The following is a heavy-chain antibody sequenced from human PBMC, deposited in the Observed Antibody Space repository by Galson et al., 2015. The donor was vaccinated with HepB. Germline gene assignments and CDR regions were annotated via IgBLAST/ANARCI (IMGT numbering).Heavy chain of an antibody. CDR3: ARDGGYWYFEF. D-gene: IGHD3-10*01. Sequence: SLRLSCAASGVTSRNYAMHWVRQAPGQGLEWVAFISYDGSNKYYGDSVKGRFTISRDNSKNTLYLRMNSLRAEDTAVYYCARDGGYWYFEFWGRGTLVTVSS. J-gene: IGHJ2*01. V-gene: IGHV3-30-3*01. CDR2: ISYDGSNK. CDR1: GVTSRNYA.